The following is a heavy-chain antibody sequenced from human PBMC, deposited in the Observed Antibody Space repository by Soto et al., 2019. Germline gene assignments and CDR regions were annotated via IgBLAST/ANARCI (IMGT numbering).Heavy chain of an antibody. CDR1: GGSISRSSTY. Sequence: SETLSLTCTVSGGSISRSSTYWGWIRQPPGRGLEWIGSIHYGGSAYYNPSLKSRVTKSLDTPKNQFSLKLSSVTAADTAVYYCARLVPTEGFDSWGQGTLVTVSS. J-gene: IGHJ4*02. V-gene: IGHV4-39*07. CDR3: ARLVPTEGFDS. CDR2: IHYGGSA.